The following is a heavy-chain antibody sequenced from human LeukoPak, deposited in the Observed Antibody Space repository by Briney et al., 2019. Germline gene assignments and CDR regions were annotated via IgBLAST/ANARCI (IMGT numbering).Heavy chain of an antibody. Sequence: GGSLRLSCAASGFNFDEYAMYWVRQAPGKGLEWVSLISGDGGTTSYADSVKGRFTISRDNSENSLNLQMKSLRSEDTALYYCAKARRSGTHYSDFDFWGQGTLVTVSS. J-gene: IGHJ4*02. V-gene: IGHV3-43*02. D-gene: IGHD1-26*01. CDR1: GFNFDEYA. CDR2: ISGDGGTT. CDR3: AKARRSGTHYSDFDF.